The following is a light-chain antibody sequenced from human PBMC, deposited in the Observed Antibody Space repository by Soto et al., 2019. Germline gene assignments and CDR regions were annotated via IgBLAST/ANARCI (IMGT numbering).Light chain of an antibody. Sequence: DIQMTQSPSSLSASVEDRGISTFLASQSISNHLNWYQQKPGKAPKLLIFAAYSLQSGVPSRFSGSGSGTDFTPTIRSLQPEDFATYYCKKSYSTQINCGKGKRREIK. J-gene: IGKJ5*01. CDR3: KKSYSTQIN. CDR1: QSISNH. V-gene: IGKV1-39*01. CDR2: AAY.